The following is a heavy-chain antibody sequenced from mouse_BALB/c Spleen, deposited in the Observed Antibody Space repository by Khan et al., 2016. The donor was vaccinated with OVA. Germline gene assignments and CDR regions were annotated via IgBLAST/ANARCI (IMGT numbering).Heavy chain of an antibody. CDR3: ARMKPYWYFDV. J-gene: IGHJ1*01. CDR2: INTYTGEP. Sequence: QIQLVQSGPELKKPGETVKISCKASGYTFTNYGMNWVKQAPGKGLKWMGWINTYTGEPTYADDFKGRFAFSLETSASTAYLQINNLKNEDTATYCSARMKPYWYFDVWGAGTTVTVSS. V-gene: IGHV9-3-1*01. CDR1: GYTFTNYG.